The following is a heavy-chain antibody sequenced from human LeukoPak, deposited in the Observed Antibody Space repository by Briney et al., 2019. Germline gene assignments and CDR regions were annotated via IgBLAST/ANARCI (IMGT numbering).Heavy chain of an antibody. D-gene: IGHD1-26*01. CDR1: GFTFGDYA. CDR2: IRSKAYGGTT. Sequence: GGSLRLSCTASGFTFGDYAMSWVRQAPGKGLEWVGFIRSKAYGGTTEYAASVKGRSTISRDDSKSIAYLQMNSLKTEDTAVYYCTRVNSGSYLSFDYWGQETLATVSS. CDR3: TRVNSGSYLSFDY. J-gene: IGHJ4*02. V-gene: IGHV3-49*04.